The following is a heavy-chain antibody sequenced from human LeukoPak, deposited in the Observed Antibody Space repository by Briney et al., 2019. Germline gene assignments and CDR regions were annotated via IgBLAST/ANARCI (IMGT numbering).Heavy chain of an antibody. D-gene: IGHD1/OR15-1a*01. CDR2: INPTSGAT. J-gene: IGHJ3*01. CDR3: AREFRTTTWSFDAFDL. CDR1: GYTFTDYY. Sequence: ASVKVSCKASGYTFTDYYMHWVRQAPGQGLGWVGWINPTSGATNYAQKFQGRVTMTRDTSNNTSYMELSRLRSDDTAVYYCAREFRTTTWSFDAFDLWGQGTMVTVSS. V-gene: IGHV1-2*02.